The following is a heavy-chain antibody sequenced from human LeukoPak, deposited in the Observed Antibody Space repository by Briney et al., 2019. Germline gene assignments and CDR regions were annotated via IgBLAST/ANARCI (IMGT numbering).Heavy chain of an antibody. V-gene: IGHV3-23*01. CDR1: GFTFSSYA. CDR2: ISASGGST. D-gene: IGHD2-2*01. Sequence: GGSLRLSCAASGFTFSSYAMHWVRQAPGKGLEYVSAISASGGSTYYADSVKGRFTISRDNSQNTLYLQVNSLRAEDTAVYYCAKGLVPAAIRVVDYWGQGTLVTVSS. CDR3: AKGLVPAAIRVVDY. J-gene: IGHJ4*02.